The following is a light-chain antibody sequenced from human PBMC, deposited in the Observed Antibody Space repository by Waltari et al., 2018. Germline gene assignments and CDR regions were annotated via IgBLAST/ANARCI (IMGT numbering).Light chain of an antibody. J-gene: IGLJ2*01. CDR1: SLRSYY. Sequence: SSELTQDPAVSVALGQTVRITCLGDSLRSYYAAWYQQKPGQAPLLVFYGRNNRPSVIPDRFSGANSGSTASLTITGALAEDEADYYCSSRDNSYNHLVVFGGGTKLTVL. V-gene: IGLV3-19*01. CDR3: SSRDNSYNHLVV. CDR2: GRN.